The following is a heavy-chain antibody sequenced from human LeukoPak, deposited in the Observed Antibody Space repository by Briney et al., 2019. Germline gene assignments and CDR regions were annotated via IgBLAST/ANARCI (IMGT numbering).Heavy chain of an antibody. CDR1: GFTVSSNY. V-gene: IGHV3-53*01. CDR3: ARDRMGAASYYYYYMDV. D-gene: IGHD1-26*01. J-gene: IGHJ6*03. Sequence: PGGSLRLSCAASGFTVSSNYMSWVRQGPGKGLEWVSVIYSGGSTYYADSVKGRFTISRDNSKNTLYLQMNSLRAEDTAVYYCARDRMGAASYYYYYMDVWGKGTTVTVSS. CDR2: IYSGGST.